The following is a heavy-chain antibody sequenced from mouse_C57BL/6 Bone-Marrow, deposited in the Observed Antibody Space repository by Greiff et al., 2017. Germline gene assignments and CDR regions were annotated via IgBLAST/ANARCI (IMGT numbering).Heavy chain of an antibody. V-gene: IGHV5-17*01. CDR3: AKNDYDKMAWFAY. Sequence: EVQGVESGGGLVKPGGSLKLSCAASGYTFSDYGMHWVRQAPEKGLEWVAYISRGSSTIYYADTVKGRFTIARDNAKNTLFLQMTSLRSEDTAMYYCAKNDYDKMAWFAYWGQGTLVTVSA. CDR1: GYTFSDYG. D-gene: IGHD2-4*01. J-gene: IGHJ3*01. CDR2: ISRGSSTI.